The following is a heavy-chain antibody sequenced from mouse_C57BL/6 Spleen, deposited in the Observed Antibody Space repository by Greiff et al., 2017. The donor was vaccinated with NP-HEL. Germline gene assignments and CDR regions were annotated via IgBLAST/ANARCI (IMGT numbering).Heavy chain of an antibody. J-gene: IGHJ1*03. CDR2: INPSTGGT. V-gene: IGHV1-42*01. CDR3: ARYGNDGYGYFDV. CDR1: GYSFTGYY. Sequence: EVQLVESGPELVKPGASVKISCKASGYSFTGYYMNWVKQSPEKSLEWIGEINPSTGGTTYNQKFKAKATLTVDKSSSTAYMQLKSLTSEDSAVYYCARYGNDGYGYFDVWGTGTTVTVSS. D-gene: IGHD2-3*01.